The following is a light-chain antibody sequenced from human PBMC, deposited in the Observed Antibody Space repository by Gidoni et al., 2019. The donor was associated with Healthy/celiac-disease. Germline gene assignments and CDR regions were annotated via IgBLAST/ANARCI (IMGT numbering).Light chain of an antibody. CDR1: QSVSSSY. J-gene: IGKJ1*01. CDR2: GAS. Sequence: IVLTQSPGHLSLSPGERATLSCRASQSVSSSYLAWYQQKPGQAPRLLIYGASSRATGIPDKFSGMGSGTDVILTISRLEPEDFAVYYCQQYGSTPRTFGQXTKVEIK. V-gene: IGKV3-20*01. CDR3: QQYGSTPRT.